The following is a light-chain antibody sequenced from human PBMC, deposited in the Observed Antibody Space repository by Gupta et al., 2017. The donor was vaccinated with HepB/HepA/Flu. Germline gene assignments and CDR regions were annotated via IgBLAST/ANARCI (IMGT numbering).Light chain of an antibody. J-gene: IGKJ1*01. CDR2: GAS. CDR1: QSINSN. Sequence: IVMTQSPATLSVSLGERATLSCRASQSINSNLAWYQQKPGQAPRLLIFGASTRATGIPARFSGSGSGTEFTLTISSLQSEDFAVYYCQQYQNGPRTLGQGTKVEIK. V-gene: IGKV3-15*01. CDR3: QQYQNGPRT.